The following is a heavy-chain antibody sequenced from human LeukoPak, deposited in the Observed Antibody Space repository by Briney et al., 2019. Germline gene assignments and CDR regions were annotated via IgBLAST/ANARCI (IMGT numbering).Heavy chain of an antibody. J-gene: IGHJ6*03. CDR3: ARAQTDYFSSGTYYFYYYMDV. D-gene: IGHD3-10*01. CDR2: IKHSGST. V-gene: IGHV4-34*01. Sequence: PSETLSLTCAVYGGSFSGYYWSWIRQPPGKGLEWIGGIKHSGSTNYNPSLKSLVTLSVDTSKNQFYLKLSSVTAAATAVYYCARAQTDYFSSGTYYFYYYMDVWGKGTTVTVSS. CDR1: GGSFSGYY.